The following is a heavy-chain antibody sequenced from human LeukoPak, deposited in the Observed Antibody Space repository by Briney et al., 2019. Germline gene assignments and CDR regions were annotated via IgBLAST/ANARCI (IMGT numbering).Heavy chain of an antibody. CDR1: GFTFSSYA. CDR3: AKDLQQLVQFDAFDI. J-gene: IGHJ3*02. D-gene: IGHD6-13*01. Sequence: PGGSLRLSCAASGFTFSSYAMSWLRQAPGKGLEWVSAISGSGGSTYYADSVTGRFTISRGNPKNTLYLQMTSLRAEDTPVYFCAKDLQQLVQFDAFDIWGQRTMVTVSS. CDR2: ISGSGGST. V-gene: IGHV3-23*01.